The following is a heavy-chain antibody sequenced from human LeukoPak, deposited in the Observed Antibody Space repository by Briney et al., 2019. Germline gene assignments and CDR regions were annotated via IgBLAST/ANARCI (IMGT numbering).Heavy chain of an antibody. CDR1: GFTFDDYG. J-gene: IGHJ4*02. D-gene: IGHD6-13*01. CDR3: VRFRGYSSSWYGPKAFDY. V-gene: IGHV3-20*04. Sequence: PGGSLRLSCAASGFTFDDYGMSWVRQAPGKGLEWVSGINWNGGSTGYADSVKGRFTISGDNAKNSLYLQMNSLRAEDTALYYCVRFRGYSSSWYGPKAFDYWGQGTLVTVSS. CDR2: INWNGGST.